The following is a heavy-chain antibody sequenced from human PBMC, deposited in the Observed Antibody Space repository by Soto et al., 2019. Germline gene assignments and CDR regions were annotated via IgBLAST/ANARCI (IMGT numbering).Heavy chain of an antibody. D-gene: IGHD4-17*01. CDR2: IIPMFGIA. V-gene: IGHV1-69*02. CDR3: ARGTPVPTYFFDS. CDR1: GGTSSNYT. Sequence: QVQLVQSGAEVKKPGSSVKVSCKASGGTSSNYTISWVRQAPGQGLEWMGRIIPMFGIAKYPQKFQGRVTITADRSSNTAYMELSSLRSEDTAVYYCARGTPVPTYFFDSWGQGTLLTVS. J-gene: IGHJ4*02.